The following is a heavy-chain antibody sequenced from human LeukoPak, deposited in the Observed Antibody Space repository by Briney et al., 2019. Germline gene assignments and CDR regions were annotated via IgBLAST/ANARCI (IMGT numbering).Heavy chain of an antibody. J-gene: IGHJ4*02. Sequence: GGPVKVSCKASGGTFSSYAISWVRQAPGQGLEWMGGIIPIFGTANYAQKFQGRVTITADESTSTAYMELSSLRSEDTAVYYCARWEYSSGWYARFDYWGQGTLVTVSS. CDR3: ARWEYSSGWYARFDY. V-gene: IGHV1-69*13. D-gene: IGHD6-19*01. CDR2: IIPIFGTA. CDR1: GGTFSSYA.